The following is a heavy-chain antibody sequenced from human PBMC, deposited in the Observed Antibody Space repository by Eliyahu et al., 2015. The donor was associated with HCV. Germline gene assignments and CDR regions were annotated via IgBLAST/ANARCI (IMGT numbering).Heavy chain of an antibody. D-gene: IGHD6-19*01. CDR1: GGSIPTYY. V-gene: IGHV4-59*01. CDR2: XHYSGST. Sequence: QVQLQESGPGLVKPSETLSLTCTVXGGSIPTYYWSWIRQPPGKGLEWIGYXHYSGSTNYNPSLKSRVTISIDTSKNQFSLNLTSVTAADTAIYYCASGGGGIAVTGTGGWFDPWGQGTLVTVSS. J-gene: IGHJ5*02. CDR3: ASGGGGIAVTGTGGWFDP.